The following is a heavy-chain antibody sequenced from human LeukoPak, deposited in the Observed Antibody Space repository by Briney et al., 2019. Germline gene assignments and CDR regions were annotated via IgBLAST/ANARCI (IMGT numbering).Heavy chain of an antibody. J-gene: IGHJ4*02. V-gene: IGHV3-30-3*01. CDR2: ISYDGSNK. CDR3: ARDKGGSYYVYCDY. D-gene: IGHD1-26*01. Sequence: GGSLRLSCAASGFTFSSYAMHWVRQAPGKGLEWVAVISYDGSNKYYADSVKGRFTISRDNSKNTLYLKMNSLRAEDTAVYYCARDKGGSYYVYCDYWGQGTLVTVSS. CDR1: GFTFSSYA.